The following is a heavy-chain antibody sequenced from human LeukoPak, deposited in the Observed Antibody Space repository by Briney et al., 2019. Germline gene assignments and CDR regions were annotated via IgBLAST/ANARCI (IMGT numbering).Heavy chain of an antibody. V-gene: IGHV4-59*08. CDR3: ARVSSGIPLDAFDI. CDR2: IYYSGST. Sequence: SETLSLTCTVSGGSISSYYWSWIRQPPGKGLEWVGYIYYSGSTNYNPSLKSRVTISVDTSKNQFSLKLSSVTAADTAVYYCARVSSGIPLDAFDIWGQGTMVTVSS. J-gene: IGHJ3*02. D-gene: IGHD6-19*01. CDR1: GGSISSYY.